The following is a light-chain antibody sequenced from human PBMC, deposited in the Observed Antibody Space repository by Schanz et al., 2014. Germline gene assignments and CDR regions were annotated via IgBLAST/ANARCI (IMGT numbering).Light chain of an antibody. Sequence: QSALTQPASVSGSPGQSVTISCTETSSDVGGYNYVSWYQQHPGKAPKLMIYEVNKRPSGVPVRFSGSKSGNTASLTVSGVQPEDEADYYCSSYAGTNFWVFGGGTKVTVL. J-gene: IGLJ3*02. V-gene: IGLV2-8*01. CDR2: EVN. CDR3: SSYAGTNFWV. CDR1: SSDVGGYNY.